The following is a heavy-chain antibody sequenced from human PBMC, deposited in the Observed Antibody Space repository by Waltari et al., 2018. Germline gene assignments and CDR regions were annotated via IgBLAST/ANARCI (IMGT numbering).Heavy chain of an antibody. CDR1: GYSISSGGFY. J-gene: IGHJ4*02. Sequence: QVQLQESGPGLLKPSQTLSLRGHVSGYSISSGGFYLGWVRQYPEKGLEWLDYMYYDGSTYYNPSLKSRLHISIDASNNQFSLQLRDVSAADTAIYFCARAQSGGYCFDFWGQGTLVTVSS. D-gene: IGHD2-21*01. CDR3: ARAQSGGYCFDF. V-gene: IGHV4-31*03. CDR2: MYYDGST.